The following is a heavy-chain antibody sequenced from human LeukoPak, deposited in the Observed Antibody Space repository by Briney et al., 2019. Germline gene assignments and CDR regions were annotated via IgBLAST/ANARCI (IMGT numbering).Heavy chain of an antibody. V-gene: IGHV4-59*01. CDR3: ARGRYGELDI. Sequence: SETLSLTCTVSGGSISSYYWSWIRQPPGKGLEWIGYIYYSGSTNYNPSLKSRVTISVDTSKNQFSLKLSSVTAADTAVYYCARGRYGELDIWGQGTMVTVSS. CDR2: IYYSGST. D-gene: IGHD4-17*01. J-gene: IGHJ3*02. CDR1: GGSISSYY.